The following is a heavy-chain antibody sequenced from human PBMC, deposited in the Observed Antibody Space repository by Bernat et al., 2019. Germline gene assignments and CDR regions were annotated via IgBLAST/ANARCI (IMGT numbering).Heavy chain of an antibody. Sequence: QVQLVQSGAEVKKPGASVKVSCKVSGYTLTELSMHWVRQAPGNGLEWMGGFDPEDGETIYAQKFQGRVTMTEDTSTDPAYMELSSLRSEHTAVYDCATDLGVVAATQLDSRGQGTLVTVSS. J-gene: IGHJ4*02. CDR3: ATDLGVVAATQLDS. CDR2: FDPEDGET. CDR1: GYTLTELS. D-gene: IGHD2-15*01. V-gene: IGHV1-24*01.